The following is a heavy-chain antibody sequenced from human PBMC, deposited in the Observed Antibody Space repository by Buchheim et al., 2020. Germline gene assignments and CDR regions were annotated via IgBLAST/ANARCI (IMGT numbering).Heavy chain of an antibody. V-gene: IGHV4-30-4*01. CDR3: ARGGGDYDFWSVGANWFDP. Sequence: QVQLQESGPGLVKPSQTLSLTCTVSGGSISSGDYYWSWIRQPPGKGLEWIGYIYYSGSTYYNPPLKSRVTISVDTSKNQFSLKLSSVTAADTAVYYCARGGGDYDFWSVGANWFDPWGQGTL. D-gene: IGHD3-3*01. J-gene: IGHJ5*02. CDR2: IYYSGST. CDR1: GGSISSGDYY.